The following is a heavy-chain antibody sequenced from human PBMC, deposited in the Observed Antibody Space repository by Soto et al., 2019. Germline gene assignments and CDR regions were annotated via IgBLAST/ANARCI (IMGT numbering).Heavy chain of an antibody. V-gene: IGHV4-4*07. D-gene: IGHD1-1*01. CDR1: RGSVNTFH. CDR2: IFLNGNT. J-gene: IGHJ5*02. Sequence: PSETLSLTCTVSRGSVNTFHWSWVRQPAGKGLEWIGRIFLNGNTDYNHSFKSRVTLSVDTSKNQISLNLTSVTAADMAVYYCAREGSHTAYNCAIGIQLWPFDRWGQGLPVTVSS. CDR3: AREGSHTAYNCAIGIQLWPFDR.